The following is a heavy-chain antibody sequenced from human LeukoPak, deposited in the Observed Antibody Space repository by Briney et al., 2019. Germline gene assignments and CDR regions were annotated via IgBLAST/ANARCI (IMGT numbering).Heavy chain of an antibody. CDR1: GGSFSGYY. J-gene: IGHJ6*02. CDR3: ARGGVRGVAKLRYYYYGMDV. D-gene: IGHD3-10*01. Sequence: PSETLSLTCAVYGGSFSGYYWSWIRQPPGKGLEWIGEINHSGSTNYNPSLKSRVTISVDTSKNQFSLKLSSVTAADTAVYYCARGGVRGVAKLRYYYYGMDVWGQGTTVTVSS. CDR2: INHSGST. V-gene: IGHV4-34*01.